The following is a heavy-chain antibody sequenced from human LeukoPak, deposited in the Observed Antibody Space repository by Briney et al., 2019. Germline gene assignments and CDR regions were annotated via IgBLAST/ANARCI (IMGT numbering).Heavy chain of an antibody. CDR1: GYTLTELS. D-gene: IGHD2-15*01. V-gene: IGHV1-24*01. J-gene: IGHJ6*02. CDR2: FDLEDGEA. CDR3: ATDLGYCSGGSCSKAYYYYYGMDV. Sequence: ASVKVCCKVAGYTLTELSMHWGRQAPGKGLEWLGGFDLEDGEAIYAQKFQGRVTMTEDTSTDTAYMELSSLRSEDTAVYYCATDLGYCSGGSCSKAYYYYYGMDVWGQGTTVTVSS.